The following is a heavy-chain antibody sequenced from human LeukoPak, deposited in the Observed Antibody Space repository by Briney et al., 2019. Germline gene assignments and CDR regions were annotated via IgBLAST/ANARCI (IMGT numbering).Heavy chain of an antibody. D-gene: IGHD6-13*01. CDR2: IYYSGST. V-gene: IGHV4-59*08. Sequence: PSETLSLTCTVSGGSISSYYWSWIRQHPGKGLEWIGYIYYSGSTNYNPSLKSRVTISVDTSKNQFSLKLSSVTAADTAVYYCARLNPSSSWYFVDYWGQGTLVTVSS. CDR3: ARLNPSSSWYFVDY. CDR1: GGSISSYY. J-gene: IGHJ4*02.